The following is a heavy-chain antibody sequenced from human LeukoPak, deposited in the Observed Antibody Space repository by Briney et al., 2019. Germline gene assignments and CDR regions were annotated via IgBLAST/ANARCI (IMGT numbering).Heavy chain of an antibody. CDR1: GFTFSSYA. CDR3: AKGREDIVVVPAALDY. Sequence: PGGSLRLSCAASGFTFSSYAMSRVRQAPGKGLEWVSAISGSGGSTYYADSVKGRFTISRDNSKNTLYLQMNSLRAEDTAVYYCAKGREDIVVVPAALDYWGQGTLVTVSS. D-gene: IGHD2-2*01. J-gene: IGHJ4*02. CDR2: ISGSGGST. V-gene: IGHV3-23*01.